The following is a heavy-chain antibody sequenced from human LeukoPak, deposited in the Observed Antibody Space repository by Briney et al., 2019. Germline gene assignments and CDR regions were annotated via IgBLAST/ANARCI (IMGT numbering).Heavy chain of an antibody. CDR2: IYSGGST. Sequence: GGSLRLSCAASGFTVSSNYMSWVRQAPGKGLEWVSVIYSGGSTYYADSVKGRFTISRDNSKSTLYLQMNSLRAEDTAVYYCASQVYYGSGSPDLYYYYYYGMDVWGQGTTVTVSS. CDR3: ASQVYYGSGSPDLYYYYYYGMDV. D-gene: IGHD3-10*01. V-gene: IGHV3-66*04. J-gene: IGHJ6*02. CDR1: GFTVSSNY.